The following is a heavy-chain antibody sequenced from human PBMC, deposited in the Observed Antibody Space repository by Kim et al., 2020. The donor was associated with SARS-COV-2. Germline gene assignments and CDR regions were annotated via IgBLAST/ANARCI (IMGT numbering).Heavy chain of an antibody. CDR3: ARGLLRTMIVVVITTYYYYGMDV. CDR2: MNPNSGNT. Sequence: ASVKVSCKASGYTFTSYDINWVRQATGQGLEWMGWMNPNSGNTGYAQKFQGRVTMTRNTSISTAYMELSSLRSEDTAVYYCARGLLRTMIVVVITTYYYYGMDVWGQGTTVTVPS. CDR1: GYTFTSYD. J-gene: IGHJ6*02. D-gene: IGHD3-22*01. V-gene: IGHV1-8*02.